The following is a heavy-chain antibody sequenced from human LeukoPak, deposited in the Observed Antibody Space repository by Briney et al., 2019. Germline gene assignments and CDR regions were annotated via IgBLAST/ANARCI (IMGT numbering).Heavy chain of an antibody. CDR1: GGSISSYY. D-gene: IGHD2-15*01. Sequence: SSETLSLTCTVSGGSISSYYWSWVRQAPGKGLEWVANIKQDGSEKYYVDSVKGRFTISRDNAKNSLYLQMNSLRAEDTAVYYCARDLAAYDAFDIWGQGTMVTVSS. V-gene: IGHV3-7*03. CDR3: ARDLAAYDAFDI. J-gene: IGHJ3*02. CDR2: IKQDGSEK.